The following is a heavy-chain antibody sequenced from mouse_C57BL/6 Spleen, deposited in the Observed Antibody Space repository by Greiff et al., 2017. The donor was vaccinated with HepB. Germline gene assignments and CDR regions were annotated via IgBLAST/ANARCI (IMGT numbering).Heavy chain of an antibody. CDR2: IDPANGNT. V-gene: IGHV14-3*02. J-gene: IGHJ2*01. CDR3: AGINA. Sequence: LMESGAELVKPGASVKLSCTASGFNIKDTYMHWVKQRPEQGLEWIGRIDPANGNTKYDPKFQGKATITADTSSNTAYLQLSSLTSEDTAVYYCAGINAWGQGTTLTVSS. CDR1: GFNIKDTY.